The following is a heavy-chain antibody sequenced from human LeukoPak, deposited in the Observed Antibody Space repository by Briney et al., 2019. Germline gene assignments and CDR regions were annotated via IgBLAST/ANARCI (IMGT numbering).Heavy chain of an antibody. D-gene: IGHD5-18*01. CDR3: AASFRVDTAMVR. V-gene: IGHV1-69*13. J-gene: IGHJ4*02. CDR1: GGTFSSYT. CDR2: IIPIFGTA. Sequence: GASVKVSCKASGGTFSSYTITWVRQAPGQGLEWMGGIIPIFGTANYAQKFQGRVTITADESTSTVYMELSSLRSEDTAVYYCAASFRVDTAMVRWGQGTLVTVSS.